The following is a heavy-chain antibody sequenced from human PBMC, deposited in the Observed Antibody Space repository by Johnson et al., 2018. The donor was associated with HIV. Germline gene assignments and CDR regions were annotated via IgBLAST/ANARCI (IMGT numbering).Heavy chain of an antibody. V-gene: IGHV3-64*01. Sequence: VQLVESGGDLVQPGGSLRLSCAASGFTFSRYTMHCVRQAPGKGLEYVSSISTNGGRTHYANSVKGRFTISRDNSKNTLYLQMGSLRAEDMAVYFCARGYCTSSSHCDVFDLWGQGTMVTVSS. CDR1: GFTFSRYT. D-gene: IGHD2-2*01. CDR3: ARGYCTSSSHCDVFDL. CDR2: ISTNGGRT. J-gene: IGHJ3*01.